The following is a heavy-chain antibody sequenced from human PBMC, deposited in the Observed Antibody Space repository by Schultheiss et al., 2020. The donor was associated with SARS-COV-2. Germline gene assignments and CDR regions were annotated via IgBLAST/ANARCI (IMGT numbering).Heavy chain of an antibody. J-gene: IGHJ6*02. CDR2: ISGSGGNT. CDR1: GFTFSSYW. D-gene: IGHD4-17*01. V-gene: IGHV3-23*01. CDR3: ARSYGGGYYYGMDV. Sequence: GGSLRLSCAASGFTFSSYWMSWVRQAPGKGLEWVSGISGSGGNTYYADSVKGRFTISRDNSKNTLYLQMNSLRAEDTAVYYCARSYGGGYYYGMDVWGQGTTVTVAS.